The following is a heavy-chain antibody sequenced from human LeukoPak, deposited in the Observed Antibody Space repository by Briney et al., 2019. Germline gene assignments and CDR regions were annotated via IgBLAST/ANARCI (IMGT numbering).Heavy chain of an antibody. D-gene: IGHD6-13*01. Sequence: RASVKVSCKASGYTFTGYYMHCVRQAPGQGLEWMGWINPNSGGTNYAQKFQGRVTMTRDTSISTAYMELSRLRSDDTAVYYCARAGIAAAGKPRHFDYWGQGTLVTVSS. V-gene: IGHV1-2*02. J-gene: IGHJ4*02. CDR2: INPNSGGT. CDR1: GYTFTGYY. CDR3: ARAGIAAAGKPRHFDY.